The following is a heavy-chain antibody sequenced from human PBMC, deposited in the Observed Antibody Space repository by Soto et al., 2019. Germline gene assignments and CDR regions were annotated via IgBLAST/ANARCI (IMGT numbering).Heavy chain of an antibody. Sequence: PGESLKISCKGSGYSFTSYWISWVRQMPGKGLEWMGRIDPSDSYTNYSPSFQGHVTISADKSISTAYLQWSSLKASGTAMYYCARFSKDHYRSSWYSTFDIWGQGTMVTVSS. J-gene: IGHJ3*02. D-gene: IGHD6-13*01. CDR3: ARFSKDHYRSSWYSTFDI. CDR1: GYSFTSYW. V-gene: IGHV5-10-1*01. CDR2: IDPSDSYT.